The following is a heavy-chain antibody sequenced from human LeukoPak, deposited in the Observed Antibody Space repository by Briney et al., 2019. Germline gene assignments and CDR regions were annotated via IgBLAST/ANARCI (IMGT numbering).Heavy chain of an antibody. D-gene: IGHD4-17*01. J-gene: IGHJ4*02. V-gene: IGHV3-30*18. CDR3: AKSPRGGDYTFFDY. CDR1: GFTFSHYS. CDR2: ISYDGSNK. Sequence: GGSLRLSCAASGFTFSHYSMNWVRQTPGKGLEWVAVISYDGSNKYYADSVKGRFTISRDNSKNTLYLQMNSLRAEDTAVYYCAKSPRGGDYTFFDYWGQGTLVTVSS.